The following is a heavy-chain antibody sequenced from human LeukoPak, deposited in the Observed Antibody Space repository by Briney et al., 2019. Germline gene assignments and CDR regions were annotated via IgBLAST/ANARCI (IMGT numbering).Heavy chain of an antibody. CDR1: GFTFSTQW. V-gene: IGHV3-7*03. CDR2: IRQDGSET. D-gene: IGHD2-15*01. Sequence: AGGSLRLSCTASGFTFSTQWMSWVRQALGKGLEWVANIRQDGSETQYVDSMKGRFTISRDNSKNTLYLQMNSLRAEDTAVYYCAKDYCSGGSCYHQPAIEYFQHWGQGTLVTVSS. J-gene: IGHJ1*01. CDR3: AKDYCSGGSCYHQPAIEYFQH.